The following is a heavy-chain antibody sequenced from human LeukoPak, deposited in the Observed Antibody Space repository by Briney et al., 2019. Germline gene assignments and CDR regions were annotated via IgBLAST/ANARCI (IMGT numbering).Heavy chain of an antibody. CDR3: ARGRRKGTYDILTGAEFDY. CDR2: INPNSGGT. Sequence: EASVKVSCKASGYTFTGYYMHWVRQAPGQGLEWMGRINPNSGGTNYAQKFQGRVTMTRDTSISTAYMELSRLRSDDTAVYYCARGRRKGTYDILTGAEFDYWGQGTLVTVSS. CDR1: GYTFTGYY. V-gene: IGHV1-2*06. J-gene: IGHJ4*02. D-gene: IGHD3-9*01.